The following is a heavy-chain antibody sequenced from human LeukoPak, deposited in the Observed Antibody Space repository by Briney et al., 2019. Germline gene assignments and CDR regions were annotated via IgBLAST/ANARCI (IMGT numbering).Heavy chain of an antibody. CDR2: IYYSGST. V-gene: IGHV4-59*08. CDR1: GGSISSYY. CDR3: ARHSLHRQWLDYYFDY. Sequence: SETLSLTCTVSGGSISSYYWSWIRQPPGKGLEWIGYIYYSGSTNYNPSLKSRVTISVDTPKNQFSLKLSSVTAADTAVYYCARHSLHRQWLDYYFDYWGQGTLVTVSS. J-gene: IGHJ4*02. D-gene: IGHD6-19*01.